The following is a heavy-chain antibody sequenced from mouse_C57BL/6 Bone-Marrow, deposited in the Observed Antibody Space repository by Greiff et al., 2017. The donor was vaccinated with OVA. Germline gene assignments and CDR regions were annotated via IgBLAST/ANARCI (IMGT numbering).Heavy chain of an antibody. CDR1: GYTFTDYY. CDR2: INPNNGGT. Sequence: EVPLHPSVPELVKPGASVKISCKASGYTFTDYYMNWVKQSHGKSLEWIGDINPNNGGTSYNQKFKGKATLTVDKSSSTAYMELRSLTSEDSAVYYCARRGYWGQGTTLTVSS. J-gene: IGHJ2*01. CDR3: ARRGY. V-gene: IGHV1-26*01.